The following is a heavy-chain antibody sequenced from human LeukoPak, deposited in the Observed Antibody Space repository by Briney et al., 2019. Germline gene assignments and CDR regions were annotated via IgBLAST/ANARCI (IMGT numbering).Heavy chain of an antibody. Sequence: SETLSLTCTVSGGSISSYYWSWIRQPPGKGLEWIGYIYYSGSTNYNPSLKSRVTISVDTSKNQFSLKLSSVAAADTAVYYCARCPYCSSTSCHRGCGMDVWGQGTTVTVSS. CDR2: IYYSGST. D-gene: IGHD2-2*02. CDR3: ARCPYCSSTSCHRGCGMDV. V-gene: IGHV4-59*12. CDR1: GGSISSYY. J-gene: IGHJ6*02.